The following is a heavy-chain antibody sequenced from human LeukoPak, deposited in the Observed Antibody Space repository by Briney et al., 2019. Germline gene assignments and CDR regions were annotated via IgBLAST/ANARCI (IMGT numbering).Heavy chain of an antibody. V-gene: IGHV3-64D*08. D-gene: IGHD2-15*01. Sequence: HPGGSLRLSCAASGFTFSSYAMHWVRQAPEKGLQYVSGISTNGGRTYYADSVKARFTISRDNYKNILYLQMSSLRVEDTAVYFCPLPTLGYWGQGTLVTVSS. J-gene: IGHJ4*02. CDR3: PLPTLGY. CDR2: ISTNGGRT. CDR1: GFTFSSYA.